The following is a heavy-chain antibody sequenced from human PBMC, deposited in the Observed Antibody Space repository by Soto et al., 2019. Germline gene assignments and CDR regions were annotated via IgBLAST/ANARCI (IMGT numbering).Heavy chain of an antibody. V-gene: IGHV4-4*02. CDR2: VFHTGTT. CDR1: GDSVSSPYY. J-gene: IGHJ5*02. Sequence: QVQLQESGPGLVKPSGTLSLTCAVSGDSVSSPYYWCWVRQPPGKGLEWIGEVFHTGTTSYNPSSRSRVTISMDKSINQFSLDLSSVTAADAAVYYCARSAGWYAIHAWGPGTLV. D-gene: IGHD6-19*01. CDR3: ARSAGWYAIHA.